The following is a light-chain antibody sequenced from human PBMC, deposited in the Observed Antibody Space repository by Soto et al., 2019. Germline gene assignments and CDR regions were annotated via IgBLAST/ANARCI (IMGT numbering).Light chain of an antibody. CDR1: TSNIGTNY. J-gene: IGLJ3*02. CDR3: AVWDDSLSGVV. CDR2: GNN. Sequence: QSVLTQPPSASGTPGQTVTISSSGGTSNIGTNYVSWYQHLPGTAPKLLIYGNNQRPSGVPDRFSGSKSVTSASLAISGLRSDDEADYYCAVWDDSLSGVVFGGGTKVTVL. V-gene: IGLV1-47*01.